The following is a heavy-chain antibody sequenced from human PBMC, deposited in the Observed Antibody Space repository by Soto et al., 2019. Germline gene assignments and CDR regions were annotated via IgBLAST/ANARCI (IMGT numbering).Heavy chain of an antibody. J-gene: IGHJ6*02. Sequence: PGRSLRVSSAAGGSTLSSKAMDWVRQAPEKVLEWVSSISGSGGSTYYADSVKGRFTISRDNSKNTLYLQMNSLRAEDTAVYYCAKDTPTSRPSLTYYYYGIDVWGQGTTVTVSS. V-gene: IGHV3-23*01. D-gene: IGHD1-1*01. CDR3: AKDTPTSRPSLTYYYYGIDV. CDR2: ISGSGGST. CDR1: GSTLSSKA.